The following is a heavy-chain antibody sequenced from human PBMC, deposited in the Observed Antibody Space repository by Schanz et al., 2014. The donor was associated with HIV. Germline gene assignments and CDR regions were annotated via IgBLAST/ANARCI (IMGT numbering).Heavy chain of an antibody. CDR2: IYYSGST. Sequence: QVQLQESGPGLVKPSETLSLTCTVSGGSISSFYWGWIRQHPGKGLEWIGYIYYSGSTYYNPSLKSRVTISVDTSKNQFSLKLSSVTAADTAVYYCARADYYGSGSYYKNYYYGMDVWGQGTTVTVSS. CDR3: ARADYYGSGSYYKNYYYGMDV. CDR1: GGSISSFY. J-gene: IGHJ6*02. V-gene: IGHV4-59*06. D-gene: IGHD3-10*01.